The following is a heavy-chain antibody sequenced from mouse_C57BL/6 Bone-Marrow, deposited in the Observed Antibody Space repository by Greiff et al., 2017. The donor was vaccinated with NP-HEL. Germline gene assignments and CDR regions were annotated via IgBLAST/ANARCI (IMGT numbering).Heavy chain of an antibody. Sequence: VHVKQSGAELVKPGASVKLSCTASGFNIKDYYMHWVKQRTEQGLEWIGRIDPEDGETKYAPKFQGKATITADPSSNTAYLQLSSLTSEDTSVYYCARRGITTVVATPSWYFDVWGTGTTVTVSS. CDR1: GFNIKDYY. D-gene: IGHD1-1*01. V-gene: IGHV14-2*01. CDR2: IDPEDGET. CDR3: ARRGITTVVATPSWYFDV. J-gene: IGHJ1*03.